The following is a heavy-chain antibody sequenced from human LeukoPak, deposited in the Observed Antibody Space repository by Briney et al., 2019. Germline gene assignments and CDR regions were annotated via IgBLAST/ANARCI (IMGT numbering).Heavy chain of an antibody. CDR3: AKDFNQYGDD. CDR2: IGGSGVST. CDR1: GFSFSSYA. Sequence: PGGSLRLSCASSGFSFSSYAMIWVRQAPGKGLEWVSGIGGSGVSTYYADSVTGRFTISRDNSKNTLYLQMNSLRAEDTAIYYCAKDFNQYGDDWGQGTLVTVSS. D-gene: IGHD4-17*01. V-gene: IGHV3-23*01. J-gene: IGHJ4*02.